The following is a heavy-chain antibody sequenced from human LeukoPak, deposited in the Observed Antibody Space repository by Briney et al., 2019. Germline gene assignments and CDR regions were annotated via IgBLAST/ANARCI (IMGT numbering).Heavy chain of an antibody. CDR1: GFTFSSYA. Sequence: GGSLRLSCAASGFTFSSYAMGWVRQAPGKGLEWVSAISGSGGSTYYADSVKGRFTISRDNSKNTLYLQMNSLRAEDTAVCYCAKNIWDLAYCGGDCYSAYWGQGTLVTVSS. V-gene: IGHV3-23*01. D-gene: IGHD2-21*02. CDR2: ISGSGGST. J-gene: IGHJ4*02. CDR3: AKNIWDLAYCGGDCYSAY.